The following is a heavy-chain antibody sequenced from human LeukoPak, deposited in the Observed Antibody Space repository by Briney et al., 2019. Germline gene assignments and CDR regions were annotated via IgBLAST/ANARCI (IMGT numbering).Heavy chain of an antibody. J-gene: IGHJ6*03. CDR3: ARGRGYSGYDDYYYYMDV. D-gene: IGHD5-12*01. CDR2: ISAYNGNT. Sequence: ASVKVSCKASGGTFSSYTISWVRQAPGQGLEWMGWISAYNGNTNYAQKLQGRVTMTTDTSTSTAYMELRSLRSDDTAVYYCARGRGYSGYDDYYYYMDVWGKGTTVTVSS. V-gene: IGHV1-18*01. CDR1: GGTFSSYT.